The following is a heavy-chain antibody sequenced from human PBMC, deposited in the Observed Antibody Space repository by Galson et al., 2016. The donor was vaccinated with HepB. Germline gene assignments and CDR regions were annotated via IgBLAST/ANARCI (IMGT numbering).Heavy chain of an antibody. D-gene: IGHD2-21*01. CDR3: ARHILIRPYFDF. V-gene: IGHV4-59*13. CDR1: TDSFNNYK. J-gene: IGHJ4*02. Sequence: ETLSLTCDVSTDSFNNYKWSWVRQSPGKGLQWIGNIFFSGLTNYNPSLKSRITMSMDMSRSQFSLNLTSVTAADTAVYYCARHILIRPYFDFWSQGTLVTISS. CDR2: IFFSGLT.